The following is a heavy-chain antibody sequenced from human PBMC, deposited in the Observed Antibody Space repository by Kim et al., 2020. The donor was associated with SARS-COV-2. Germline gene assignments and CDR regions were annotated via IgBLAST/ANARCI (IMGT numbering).Heavy chain of an antibody. Sequence: YYADSVKGRFTISRDNSKNTLYLQMNSLRAEDTAVYYCAKGGTVRYGMDVWGQGTTVTVSS. D-gene: IGHD3-10*01. V-gene: IGHV3-23*01. J-gene: IGHJ6*02. CDR3: AKGGTVRYGMDV.